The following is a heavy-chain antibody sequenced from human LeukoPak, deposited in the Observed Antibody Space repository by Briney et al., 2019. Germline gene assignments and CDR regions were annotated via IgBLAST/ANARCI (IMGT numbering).Heavy chain of an antibody. V-gene: IGHV1-2*02. J-gene: IGHJ4*02. D-gene: IGHD6-13*01. CDR3: ARDHYSSSWPTDY. CDR1: GYTFTGYY. CDR2: INPNSGGT. Sequence: ASVKVSCKASGYTFTGYYMHWVRQAPGQGLEWMGWINPNSGGTNYAQKFQGRVTMTRDTSISTAYMELSRLRSDDTAVYYCARDHYSSSWPTDYWGQGTLVTVSS.